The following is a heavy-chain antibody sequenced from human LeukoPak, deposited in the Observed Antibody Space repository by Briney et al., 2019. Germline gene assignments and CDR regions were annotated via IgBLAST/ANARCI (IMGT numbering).Heavy chain of an antibody. CDR2: ISYDASKK. CDR3: AKAKHSVMVISYFDY. Sequence: PGRSLRLSCAASGFIFNTYGMNWVRQAPGKGLEWVAVISYDASKKFYADSVKGRFTISSDNSKNTLYLHMNSLRAEDTAVYFCAKAKHSVMVISYFDYWGHGTLVTVSS. D-gene: IGHD3-16*01. J-gene: IGHJ4*01. CDR1: GFIFNTYG. V-gene: IGHV3-30*18.